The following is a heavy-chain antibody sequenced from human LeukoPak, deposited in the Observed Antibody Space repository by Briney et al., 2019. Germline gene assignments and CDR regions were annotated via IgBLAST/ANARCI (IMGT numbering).Heavy chain of an antibody. CDR1: GDSISGNY. Sequence: PSETLSLTCTVSGDSISGNYWTWIRQPPGKGLEWIGYIYYSGSTNYNASLKSRVTISVDTSKNQFSLKLSSVTAADTAVYYCAILGDGDNLRYFDYWGQGTLVTVSS. CDR3: AILGDGDNLRYFDY. V-gene: IGHV4-59*08. CDR2: IYYSGST. D-gene: IGHD5-24*01. J-gene: IGHJ4*02.